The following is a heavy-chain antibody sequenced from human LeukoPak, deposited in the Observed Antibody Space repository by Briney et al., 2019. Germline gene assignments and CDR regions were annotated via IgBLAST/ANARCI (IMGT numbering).Heavy chain of an antibody. CDR1: GFTFSSYE. Sequence: GGSLRLSCAASGFTFSSYEMNWVRQAPGKGLEWVSSISSSSSYIYYADSVKGRFTISRDNAKNSLYLQMNSLRAEDTALYYCARELSGSYRSWGQGTLVTVSS. CDR2: ISSSSSYI. CDR3: ARELSGSYRS. V-gene: IGHV3-21*04. J-gene: IGHJ4*02. D-gene: IGHD1-26*01.